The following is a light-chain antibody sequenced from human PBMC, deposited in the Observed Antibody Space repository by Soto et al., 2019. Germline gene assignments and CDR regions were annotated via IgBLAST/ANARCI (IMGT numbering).Light chain of an antibody. V-gene: IGLV2-8*01. CDR3: SSYAGSNNV. CDR1: SSDFGDDKY. J-gene: IGLJ1*01. CDR2: EVS. Sequence: QSVLTQPASVSGSPGQSITVSCTGSSSDFGDDKYVSWYQQQPGKGPKLMIYEVSKRPSGVPDRFSGSKSGNTASLTVSGLQAEDEADYYCSSYAGSNNVFGTGTKLTVL.